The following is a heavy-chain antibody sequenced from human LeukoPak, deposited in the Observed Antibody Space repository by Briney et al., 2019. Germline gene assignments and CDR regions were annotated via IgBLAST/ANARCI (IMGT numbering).Heavy chain of an antibody. Sequence: LGESLKISCRGSGYSFTSYWISWVRQMPGQGLEWMGRIDHSDPYATHSPSFQCHVTISADESISTAYLQWSSLKASDTAMYYCATFLVDTAMVSYYYGMDVWGQGTTVPVSS. D-gene: IGHD5-18*01. CDR2: IDHSDPYA. CDR3: ATFLVDTAMVSYYYGMDV. CDR1: GYSFTSYW. J-gene: IGHJ6*02. V-gene: IGHV5-10-1*01.